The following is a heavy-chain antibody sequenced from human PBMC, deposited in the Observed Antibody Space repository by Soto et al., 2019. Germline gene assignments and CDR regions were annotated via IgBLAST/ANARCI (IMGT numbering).Heavy chain of an antibody. CDR3: AKFITIFGVDSGWGMHV. D-gene: IGHD3-3*01. Sequence: GGYLRLCCAASGFSFSSYAMSWVRQAPGKGLEWVSAISGSGGSTYYADSVKGRFTISRDNSKNTLYLQMKSLRAEETAVYYCAKFITIFGVDSGWGMHVWGQATSVTVS. J-gene: IGHJ6*02. CDR1: GFSFSSYA. CDR2: ISGSGGST. V-gene: IGHV3-23*01.